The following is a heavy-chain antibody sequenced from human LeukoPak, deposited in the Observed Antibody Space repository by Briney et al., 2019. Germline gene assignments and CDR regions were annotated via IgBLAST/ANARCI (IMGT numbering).Heavy chain of an antibody. CDR2: ISGGGDST. Sequence: PGGSLRLSCAASGFTFSSYAMSWVRQAPGKGLEWVSAISGGGDSTYYADSVKGRFTISRDNYKNTLFLQMNSLRAEDTAVYYCAKQYLDANWGQGTLVTVSS. J-gene: IGHJ4*02. CDR1: GFTFSSYA. V-gene: IGHV3-23*01. CDR3: AKQYLDAN. D-gene: IGHD2-2*01.